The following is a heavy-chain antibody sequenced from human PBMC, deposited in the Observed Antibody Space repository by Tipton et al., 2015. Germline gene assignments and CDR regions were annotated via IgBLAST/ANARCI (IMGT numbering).Heavy chain of an antibody. CDR1: AYSISSDYY. CDR2: ISHSGNT. CDR3: ACQDYDILTRDYQTVDY. J-gene: IGHJ4*01. V-gene: IGHV4-38-2*01. D-gene: IGHD3-9*01. Sequence: TLSLTCAVSAYSISSDYYWGWIRQPPGKGLEWIGSISHSGNTYYNPSLKSRVPMSRDTSKNQFSLKLTSVTAADTAVYYCACQDYDILTRDYQTVDYWGHGTLVTVSS.